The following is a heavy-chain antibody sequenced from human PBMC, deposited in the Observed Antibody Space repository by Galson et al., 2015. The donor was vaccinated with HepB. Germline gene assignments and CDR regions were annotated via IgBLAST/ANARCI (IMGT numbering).Heavy chain of an antibody. D-gene: IGHD5-18*01. CDR3: ARESQVGYSYGPYFDY. Sequence: SLRLSCAASGFTVSSNYMSWVRQAPGKGLEWVSVIYSGGSTYYADSVKGRFTISRDNSKNTLYLQMNSLRAEDTAVYYCARESQVGYSYGPYFDYWGQGTLVTVSS. J-gene: IGHJ4*02. V-gene: IGHV3-66*01. CDR2: IYSGGST. CDR1: GFTVSSNY.